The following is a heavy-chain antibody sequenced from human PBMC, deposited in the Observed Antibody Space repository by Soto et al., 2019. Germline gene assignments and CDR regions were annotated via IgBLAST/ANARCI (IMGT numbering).Heavy chain of an antibody. CDR1: GGSFSGYY. CDR3: ARVLRVPRGYFDWSNWFDP. V-gene: IGHV4-34*01. D-gene: IGHD3-9*01. J-gene: IGHJ5*02. CDR2: INHSGST. Sequence: PSETLSLTCAVYGGSFSGYYWSWIRQPPGKGLEWIGEINHSGSTNYNPSLKSRVTISVDTSKNQFSLKLSSVTAADTAVYYCARVLRVPRGYFDWSNWFDPWGQGTLVTVSS.